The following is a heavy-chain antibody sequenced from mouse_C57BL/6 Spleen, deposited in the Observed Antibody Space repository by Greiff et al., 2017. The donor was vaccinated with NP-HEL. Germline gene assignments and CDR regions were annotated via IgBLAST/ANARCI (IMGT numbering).Heavy chain of an antibody. Sequence: VQLQQSVAELVRPGASVKLSCTASGFNIKNTYMHWVKQRPEQGLEWIGRIDPANGNTKYAPKFQGKATTTADTSANTAYLQLSSLTSEDTDIYSCAYGNCVGYFDYWGQGTTLTVSS. D-gene: IGHD2-1*01. CDR3: AYGNCVGYFDY. V-gene: IGHV14-3*01. CDR1: GFNIKNTY. CDR2: IDPANGNT. J-gene: IGHJ2*01.